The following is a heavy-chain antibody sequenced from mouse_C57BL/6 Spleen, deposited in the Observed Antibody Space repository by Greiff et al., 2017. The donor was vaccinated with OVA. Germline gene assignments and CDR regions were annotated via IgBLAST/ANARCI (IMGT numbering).Heavy chain of an antibody. CDR3: ARYYYGSSSAWCAY. J-gene: IGHJ3*01. D-gene: IGHD1-1*01. V-gene: IGHV1-42*01. CDR2: INPSTGGT. CDR1: GYSFTGYY. Sequence: VQLKQSGPELVKPGASVKISCKASGYSFTGYYMNWVKQSPEKSLEWIGEINPSTGGTTYNQKFKAKATLTVDKSSSTAYMQLKSLTSEDSAVYYCARYYYGSSSAWCAYWGQGTLVTVSA.